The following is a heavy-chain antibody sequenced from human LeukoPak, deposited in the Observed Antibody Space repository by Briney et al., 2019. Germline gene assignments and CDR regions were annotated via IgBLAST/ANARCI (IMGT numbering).Heavy chain of an antibody. Sequence: PGGSLRLSCAASGFTFNSCGMSWVRQAPGKGLDWVSGISASGGSTNYADSVKGRFTISRDNSKNTLYLQMNSLRADDTAVYYCAKAPYDSGKGYFDFWGQGTLVTASS. D-gene: IGHD3-10*01. CDR1: GFTFNSCG. CDR3: AKAPYDSGKGYFDF. J-gene: IGHJ4*02. V-gene: IGHV3-23*01. CDR2: ISASGGST.